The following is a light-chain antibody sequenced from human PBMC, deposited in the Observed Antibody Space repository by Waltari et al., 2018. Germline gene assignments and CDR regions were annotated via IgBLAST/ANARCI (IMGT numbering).Light chain of an antibody. CDR1: QGISSY. CDR2: AAS. Sequence: IQLTQSPSFLSASVGARVTITCRASQGISSYLAWYQQKPGKAPKLLIYAASTLQSGVPSRFSGSGSGTEFTLTISSLQPEDFATYYCQQLNSYPQTFGGGTKVEIK. V-gene: IGKV1-9*01. J-gene: IGKJ4*01. CDR3: QQLNSYPQT.